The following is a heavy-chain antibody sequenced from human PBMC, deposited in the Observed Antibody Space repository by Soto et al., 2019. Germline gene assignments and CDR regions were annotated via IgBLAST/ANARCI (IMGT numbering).Heavy chain of an antibody. J-gene: IGHJ4*02. CDR3: AKEALGAAAKRRSPHFAY. D-gene: IGHD6-13*01. V-gene: IGHV3-23*01. Sequence: EVQLLESGGGLVQPGGSLRLSCAGSGFTFSSYAMTWVRQAPEKGLEWVSSISASGGTTYYADSVKGRFTISRDNSKNTLDLQMNSLRAEDTALYYCAKEALGAAAKRRSPHFAYWGQGTLVTVSS. CDR1: GFTFSSYA. CDR2: ISASGGTT.